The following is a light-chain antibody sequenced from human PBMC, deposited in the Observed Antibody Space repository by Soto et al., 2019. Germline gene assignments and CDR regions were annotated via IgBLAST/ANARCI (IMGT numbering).Light chain of an antibody. Sequence: ESVLTQSPGILSLSPGERATLSCRASQSVSSSYLAWYQQKPGQGPRLLIYGASSRATGIPDRFSGSGSGIDVTLTISRLEPEDFAVYYCQQYGSSPAYSFGQRTKLEIK. CDR3: QQYGSSPAYS. CDR1: QSVSSSY. CDR2: GAS. V-gene: IGKV3-20*01. J-gene: IGKJ2*03.